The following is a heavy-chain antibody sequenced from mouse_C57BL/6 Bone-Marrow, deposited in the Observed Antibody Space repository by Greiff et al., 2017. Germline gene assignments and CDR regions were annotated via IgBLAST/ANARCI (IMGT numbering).Heavy chain of an antibody. CDR1: GYTFTSYW. J-gene: IGHJ2*01. CDR3: ARTTTVVAGDY. V-gene: IGHV1-69*01. Sequence: VQLQQPGAELVMPGASVKLSCKASGYTFTSYWMHWVKQRPGQGLEWIGEIDPSDSYTNYNQKFKGKSTLTVDKSSSTAYMLLSSLTSEDSAVYYCARTTTVVAGDYWGQGTTLTVSS. D-gene: IGHD1-1*01. CDR2: IDPSDSYT.